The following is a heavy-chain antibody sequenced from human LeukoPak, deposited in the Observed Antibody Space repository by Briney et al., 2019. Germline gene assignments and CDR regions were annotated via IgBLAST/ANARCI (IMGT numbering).Heavy chain of an antibody. Sequence: KPSETLSLTCAVYGGSFSGYYWSWIRQPPGKGLEWIGEINHSGSTNYNPSLKSRVTISVDTSKNQFSLKLSSVTAADTAVYYCARKVYYDFWRGSGYFQHWGQGTLVTVSS. V-gene: IGHV4-34*01. CDR1: GGSFSGYY. CDR3: ARKVYYDFWRGSGYFQH. J-gene: IGHJ1*01. D-gene: IGHD3-3*01. CDR2: INHSGST.